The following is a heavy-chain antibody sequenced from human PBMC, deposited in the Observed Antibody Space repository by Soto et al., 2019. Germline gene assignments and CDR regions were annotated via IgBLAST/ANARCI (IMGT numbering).Heavy chain of an antibody. CDR2: IWYDGSNK. Sequence: QVQLVESGGGVVQPGRSLRLSCAASGFTFSSYGMHWVRQAPGKGLEWVAVIWYDGSNKYYADSVKGRFTISRDNSKNTLYLQMTSLRAEDTAVYYCAREAARCLNSGYYYYYGMDVWGQGTTVTVSS. V-gene: IGHV3-33*01. CDR1: GFTFSSYG. D-gene: IGHD6-6*01. CDR3: AREAARCLNSGYYYYYGMDV. J-gene: IGHJ6*02.